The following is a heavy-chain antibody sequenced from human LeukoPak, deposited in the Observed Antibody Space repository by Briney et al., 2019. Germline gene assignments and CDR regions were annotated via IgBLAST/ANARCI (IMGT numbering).Heavy chain of an antibody. D-gene: IGHD2-2*01. CDR2: ISGSGGST. J-gene: IGHJ3*02. CDR3: APDCSSTSCYARDAFDI. V-gene: IGHV3-23*01. Sequence: PGGSLRLSCAASGFTFSSYAMSWVRQAPGKGLEWVSAISGSGGSTYYADSVEGRFTISRDNSKNTLYLQMNSLRAEDTAVYYCAPDCSSTSCYARDAFDIWGQGTMVTVSS. CDR1: GFTFSSYA.